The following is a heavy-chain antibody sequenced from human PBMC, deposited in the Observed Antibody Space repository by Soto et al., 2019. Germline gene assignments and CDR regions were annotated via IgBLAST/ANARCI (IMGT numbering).Heavy chain of an antibody. J-gene: IGHJ4*02. CDR3: AVGAVVGATYF. Sequence: EVQLVESGGGLIQPGGSLRLYCAASGLTVSSNYMNWVRQAPGKGLEWVSAIYSGGSTYYADSVKGRFTISRDISKNTLYRQMNSLRAEDTAVDYCAVGAVVGATYFWGQGTLVTVSS. CDR1: GLTVSSNY. V-gene: IGHV3-53*01. CDR2: IYSGGST. D-gene: IGHD1-26*01.